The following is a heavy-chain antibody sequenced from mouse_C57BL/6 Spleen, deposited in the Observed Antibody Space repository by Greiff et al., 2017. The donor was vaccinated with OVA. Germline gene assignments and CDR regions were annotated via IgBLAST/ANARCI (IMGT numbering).Heavy chain of an antibody. CDR2: IDPETGGT. CDR1: GYTFTDYE. Sequence: QVQLQQSGAELVRPGASVTLSCKASGYTFTDYEMHWVKQTPVHGLEWIGAIDPETGGTAYNQKFKGKAILTADKSSSTAYMELRSLTSEDSAVYYCTRSDYYGSTQYYYAMDYWGQGTSVTVSS. CDR3: TRSDYYGSTQYYYAMDY. V-gene: IGHV1-15*01. J-gene: IGHJ4*01. D-gene: IGHD1-1*01.